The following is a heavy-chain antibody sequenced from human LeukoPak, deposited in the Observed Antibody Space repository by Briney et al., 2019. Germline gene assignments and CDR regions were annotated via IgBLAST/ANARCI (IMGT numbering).Heavy chain of an antibody. CDR3: ARDRLVYYYDSSGYYYGY. CDR2: ISYDGSNK. V-gene: IGHV3-30-3*01. Sequence: PGGSLRLSCAASGFTFSSYAMHWVRQAPGKGLEWVAVISYDGSNKYYADSVKGRFTISRDNSKNTLYLQMNSLRAEDTAVYYCARDRLVYYYDSSGYYYGYWGQGTLVTVSS. J-gene: IGHJ4*02. CDR1: GFTFSSYA. D-gene: IGHD3-22*01.